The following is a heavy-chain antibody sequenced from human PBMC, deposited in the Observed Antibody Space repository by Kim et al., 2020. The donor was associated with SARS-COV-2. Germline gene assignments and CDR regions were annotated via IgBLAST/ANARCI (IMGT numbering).Heavy chain of an antibody. CDR1: GFTFSSYA. Sequence: GGSLRLSCAASGFTFSSYAMHWVRQAPGKGLEWVAVISYDGSNKYYADSVKGRFTISRDNSKNTLYLQMNSLRAEDTAVYYCARPWGVGATFYYYGMDVWGQGTTVTVSS. J-gene: IGHJ6*02. V-gene: IGHV3-30-3*01. D-gene: IGHD1-26*01. CDR3: ARPWGVGATFYYYGMDV. CDR2: ISYDGSNK.